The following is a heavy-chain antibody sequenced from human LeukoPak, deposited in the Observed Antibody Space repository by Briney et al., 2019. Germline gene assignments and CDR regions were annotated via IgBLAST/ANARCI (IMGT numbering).Heavy chain of an antibody. CDR3: ARASIVVVPAAEYNWFDP. CDR2: IYYSGST. D-gene: IGHD2-2*01. Sequence: SETLSLTCTVSGGSISSYYWSWLRQPPGKGLEWIGYIYYSGSTNYNPSLKSRVTISVDTSKNQFSLKLSSVTAADTAVYYCARASIVVVPAAEYNWFDPWGQGTLVTVSS. J-gene: IGHJ5*02. V-gene: IGHV4-59*01. CDR1: GGSISSYY.